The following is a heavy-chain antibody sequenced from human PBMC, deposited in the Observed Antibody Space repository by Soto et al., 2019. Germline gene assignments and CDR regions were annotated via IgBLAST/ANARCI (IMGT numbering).Heavy chain of an antibody. J-gene: IGHJ5*02. D-gene: IGHD1-26*01. Sequence: HGESLKISCKGSGYSFTSSWIGWVRQMPGEGLEWMGIIHPGDSDTRYSPSFQGQVTISVDKSISTAYLQWSSLKASDTAMYYCAKWPVGASRNWFDQWGQGTLVTVSS. CDR3: AKWPVGASRNWFDQ. V-gene: IGHV5-51*01. CDR1: GYSFTSSW. CDR2: IHPGDSDT.